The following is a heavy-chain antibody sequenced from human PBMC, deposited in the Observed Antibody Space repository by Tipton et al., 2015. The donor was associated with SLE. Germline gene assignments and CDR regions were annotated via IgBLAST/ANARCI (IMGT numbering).Heavy chain of an antibody. V-gene: IGHV4-31*03. J-gene: IGHJ4*02. CDR3: VRGSTIFDF. CDR1: GGSISSGGHY. Sequence: GLVKPSETLSLTCTVSGGSISSGGHYWSWIRQHPGKGLEWIGYIYYSGSTDSNPSLKSRLIMSVDRSKNQFSLKLNYVTAADTAVYYCVRGSTIFDFWGQGTLVTVSS. CDR2: IYYSGST. D-gene: IGHD5-24*01.